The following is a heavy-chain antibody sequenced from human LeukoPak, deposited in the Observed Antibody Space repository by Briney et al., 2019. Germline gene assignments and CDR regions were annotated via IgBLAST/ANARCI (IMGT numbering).Heavy chain of an antibody. V-gene: IGHV1-46*01. J-gene: IGHJ1*01. CDR2: INPSGGST. Sequence: ASVKVSCKASGYTFTSYYMHWVRQAPGQGLEWMGIINPSGGSTSYAQKFQGRVTMTRDTSTSTVYMELSSLRSDDTAVYYCARDPPNYYDSINYGEYFHYWGQGTLVTVSS. CDR1: GYTFTSYY. D-gene: IGHD3-22*01. CDR3: ARDPPNYYDSINYGEYFHY.